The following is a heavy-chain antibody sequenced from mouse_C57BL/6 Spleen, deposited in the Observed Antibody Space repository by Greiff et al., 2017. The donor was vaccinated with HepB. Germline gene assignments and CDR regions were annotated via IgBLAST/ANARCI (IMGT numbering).Heavy chain of an antibody. V-gene: IGHV2-9-1*01. D-gene: IGHD1-1*01. J-gene: IGHJ4*01. CDR1: GFSLTSYA. CDR3: ARIYYYGSSYAMDY. CDR2: IWTGGGT. Sequence: VQLKESGPGLVAPSQSLSITCTVSGFSLTSYAISWVRQPPGKGLEWLGVIWTGGGTNYNSALKSRLSISKDNAKSQVFLKMNSLQTDDTARYYCARIYYYGSSYAMDYWGQGTSVTVAS.